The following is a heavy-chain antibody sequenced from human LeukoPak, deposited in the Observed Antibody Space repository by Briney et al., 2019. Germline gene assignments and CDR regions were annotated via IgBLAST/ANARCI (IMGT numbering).Heavy chain of an antibody. J-gene: IGHJ4*02. V-gene: IGHV3-20*04. CDR1: GFTFDDYG. Sequence: PGGSLRLSCAASGFTFDDYGMSWVRQAPGKGLEWVSGINWNGGSTGYADSVKGRFTISRDNAKNSLYLQMNSLRVKDTAVYYCARDRYYYNGFDYWGQGTLVTVSS. CDR3: ARDRYYYNGFDY. CDR2: INWNGGST. D-gene: IGHD3-10*01.